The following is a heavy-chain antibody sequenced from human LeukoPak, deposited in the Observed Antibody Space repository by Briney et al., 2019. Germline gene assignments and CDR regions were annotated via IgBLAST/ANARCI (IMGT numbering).Heavy chain of an antibody. CDR3: VRRDTGWNYFDY. CDR2: IYSTGKN. Sequence: SETLSLTCAVSGVSINSHYWGWLRQPPAKGLQWIGDIYSTGKNNYNPSLKSRVTISLDTSKSPLSLNLTSVLAADTAIYYCVRRDTGWNYFDYWGQGILVTVSS. J-gene: IGHJ4*02. CDR1: GVSINSHY. V-gene: IGHV4-4*08. D-gene: IGHD6-19*01.